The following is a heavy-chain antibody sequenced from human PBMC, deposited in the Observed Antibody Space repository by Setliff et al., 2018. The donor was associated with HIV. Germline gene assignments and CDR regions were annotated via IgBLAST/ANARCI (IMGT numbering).Heavy chain of an antibody. J-gene: IGHJ4*02. CDR3: ARHGPMRDGYNHGAFDY. CDR2: IFPADSDT. D-gene: IGHD5-12*01. Sequence: PGASLTISCKASGYSFTTSWIGWVRQMPGKGLEWMGIIFPADSDTTYSPSFQGQVTISADKSISTAYLQLSRLKASDTAMYYFARHGPMRDGYNHGAFDYWGQRTPVTVSS. CDR1: GYSFTTSW. V-gene: IGHV5-51*01.